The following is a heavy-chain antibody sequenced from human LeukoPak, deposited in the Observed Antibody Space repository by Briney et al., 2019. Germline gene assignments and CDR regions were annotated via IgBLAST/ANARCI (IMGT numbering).Heavy chain of an antibody. CDR1: GFTFSSYS. V-gene: IGHV3-23*01. J-gene: IGHJ4*02. D-gene: IGHD2-15*01. CDR3: AKQLGYCSDGSCYFPY. Sequence: PGGSLRLSCAASGFTFSSYSMNWVRQAPGKGLEWVSAISNNGGYTYYADSVQGRFTISRDNSKSTLCLQMNRLRAEHTAVYYCAKQLGYCSDGSCYFPYWGQGTLVTVSS. CDR2: ISNNGGYT.